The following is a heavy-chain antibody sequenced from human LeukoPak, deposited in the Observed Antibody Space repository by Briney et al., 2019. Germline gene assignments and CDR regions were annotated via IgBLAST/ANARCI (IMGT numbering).Heavy chain of an antibody. D-gene: IGHD4-17*01. CDR2: ISSSSSTI. J-gene: IGHJ4*02. CDR3: ARVAIMTTVTLYYFDY. Sequence: PGGSLRLSCAASGFTFSSYSMTWVRQAPGKGLEWVSYISSSSSTIHYADSAKGRFTISRDNAKNSLYLQMNSLRAEDTAVYYCARVAIMTTVTLYYFDYWGQGTLVTVSS. CDR1: GFTFSSYS. V-gene: IGHV3-48*01.